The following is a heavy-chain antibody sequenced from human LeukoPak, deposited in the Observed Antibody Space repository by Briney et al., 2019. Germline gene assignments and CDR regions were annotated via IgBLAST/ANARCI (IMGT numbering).Heavy chain of an antibody. Sequence: GGSLRLSCAASGFTFSTYSMNWVRQAPEKGLEWVSSISRSGDYIYYADSVNGRFTISRDNTENSLYLQMSSLRAEDTAVYYCAREISEEGFDYWGQGTLVTVSS. CDR3: AREISEEGFDY. V-gene: IGHV3-21*01. CDR2: ISRSGDYI. J-gene: IGHJ4*02. CDR1: GFTFSTYS.